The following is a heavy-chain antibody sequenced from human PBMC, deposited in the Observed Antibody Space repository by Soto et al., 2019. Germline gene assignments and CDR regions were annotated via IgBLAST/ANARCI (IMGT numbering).Heavy chain of an antibody. CDR2: IWYDGSNK. D-gene: IGHD6-19*01. CDR1: GFTFSSYG. V-gene: IGHV3-33*01. J-gene: IGHJ4*02. Sequence: GGSLRLSCAASGFTFSSYGMHWVRQAPGKGLEWVAVIWYDGSNKYYADSVKGRFTISRDNSKNTLYLQMNSLRAEDTAVYYCARDRGAVAVAGHPIDYWGQGTLVTVSS. CDR3: ARDRGAVAVAGHPIDY.